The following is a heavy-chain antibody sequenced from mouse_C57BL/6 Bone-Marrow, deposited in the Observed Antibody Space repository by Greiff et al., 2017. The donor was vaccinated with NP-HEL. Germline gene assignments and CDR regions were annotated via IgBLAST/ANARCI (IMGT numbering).Heavy chain of an antibody. D-gene: IGHD1-1*01. V-gene: IGHV2-2*01. CDR2: IWSGGST. CDR1: GFSLTSYG. Sequence: QVQLKQSGPGLVQPSQSLSITCTVSGFSLTSYGVHWVRQSPGKGLEWLGVIWSGGSTGYNAAFISRLSISKDNSKSQVFFKMNSLQADDTAIYYCARKEDYYYGSGWYFDVWGTGTTVTVSS. J-gene: IGHJ1*03. CDR3: ARKEDYYYGSGWYFDV.